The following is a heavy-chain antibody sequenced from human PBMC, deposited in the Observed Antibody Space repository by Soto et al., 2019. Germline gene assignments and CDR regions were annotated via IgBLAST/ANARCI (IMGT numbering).Heavy chain of an antibody. J-gene: IGHJ6*03. CDR1: GYTFTSYG. CDR2: ISAYNGNT. V-gene: IGHV1-18*01. CDR3: ARRESTSPYYYYMDV. D-gene: IGHD1-1*01. Sequence: QVQLVQSGAEVKKPGASVKVSCKASGYTFTSYGISWVRQAPGQGLEWMGWISAYNGNTNYAQKLQGKVTMTTDTSTRTVYMELRSLRSDDTAVYYCARRESTSPYYYYMDVWGKGTTVTVFS.